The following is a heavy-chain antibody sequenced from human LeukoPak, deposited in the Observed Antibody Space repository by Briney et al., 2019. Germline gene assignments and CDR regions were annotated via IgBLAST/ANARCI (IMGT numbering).Heavy chain of an antibody. J-gene: IGHJ4*02. V-gene: IGHV1-2*02. D-gene: IGHD5-18*01. Sequence: GAPVKSSCKASGYTFTGYYMHWVRQTPGQGLEWMGWINPNSGGTNYAQRFQDRVTMTRDTSISTAYMELSRLRSDDTAVYYCATGSGYSDGYYYYGGQATVATVSS. CDR3: ATGSGYSDGYYYY. CDR1: GYTFTGYY. CDR2: INPNSGGT.